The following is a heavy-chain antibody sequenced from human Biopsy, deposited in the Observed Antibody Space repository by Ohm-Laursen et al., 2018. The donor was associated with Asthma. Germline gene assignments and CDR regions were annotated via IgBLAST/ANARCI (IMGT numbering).Heavy chain of an antibody. Sequence: SDTLSLTCTVSGGSITSSSYYWGWIRQPPGKGMEWIGSMYHSGSPYYHPSLKSQATISEDTSKNQLSLKMSSVTAADTAVYFCVRHQYSSSWSTFDYWGQGALVTVSS. CDR2: MYHSGSP. V-gene: IGHV4-39*01. CDR3: VRHQYSSSWSTFDY. D-gene: IGHD3-22*01. J-gene: IGHJ4*02. CDR1: GGSITSSSYY.